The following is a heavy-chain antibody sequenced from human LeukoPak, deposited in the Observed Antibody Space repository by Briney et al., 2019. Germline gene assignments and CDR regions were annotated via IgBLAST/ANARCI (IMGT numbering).Heavy chain of an antibody. D-gene: IGHD3-10*01. CDR1: GFVFSSYV. CDR3: ARDRGLGELLSDYFYDYVMDV. Sequence: PGGSLRLSCAASGFVFSSYVMHWVRQAPGKGLEWVAVIPYDGSNKYYADSVKGRFTISRDNSKNTLYLQMNSLRAEDTAVYYSARDRGLGELLSDYFYDYVMDVWGQGTTVTVSS. J-gene: IGHJ6*02. V-gene: IGHV3-30*04. CDR2: IPYDGSNK.